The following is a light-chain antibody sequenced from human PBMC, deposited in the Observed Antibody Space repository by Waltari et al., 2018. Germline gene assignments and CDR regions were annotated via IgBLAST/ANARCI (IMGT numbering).Light chain of an antibody. CDR1: RSYVGGYNY. CDR3: SSYTGSNTWV. CDR2: DVS. J-gene: IGLJ3*02. V-gene: IGLV2-14*03. Sequence: QSALTQPASVSGSPGQSITISCTGTRSYVGGYNYVSWYQQHPGKAPKLIIYDVSDRPSGVSNRFSGSKSGNTASLTVSGLQAEDEADYFCSSYTGSNTWVFGGGTKLTVL.